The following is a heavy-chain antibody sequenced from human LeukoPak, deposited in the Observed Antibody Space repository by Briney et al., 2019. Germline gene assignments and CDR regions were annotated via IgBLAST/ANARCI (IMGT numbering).Heavy chain of an antibody. CDR2: IYNSGST. V-gene: IGHV4-4*02. Sequence: SETLSLTCAVSGGSIISTNWWSWVRQPPGKGLEWIGKIYNSGSTNYNPSLKSRVTISVDNSNNQFSLRLTSVTAADTAVYYCARVSSRNGDFDYWGQGTLVTVSS. D-gene: IGHD6-6*01. CDR3: ARVSSRNGDFDY. CDR1: GGSIISTNW. J-gene: IGHJ4*02.